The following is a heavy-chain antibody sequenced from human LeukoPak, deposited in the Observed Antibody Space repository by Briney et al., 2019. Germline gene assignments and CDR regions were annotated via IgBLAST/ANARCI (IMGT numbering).Heavy chain of an antibody. V-gene: IGHV3-64*01. CDR1: GFTFSSYA. J-gene: IGHJ5*02. CDR3: VKSALNYGANWFDP. Sequence: PGGSLRLSCAASGFTFSSYAMHWVRQAPGKGLEYVSAISSNGGSTSYANSVKGRFTISRDNSKDTLYLQMSSLRVEDTAVYCCVKSALNYGANWFDPWGQGTLVTVSS. CDR2: ISSNGGST. D-gene: IGHD4/OR15-4a*01.